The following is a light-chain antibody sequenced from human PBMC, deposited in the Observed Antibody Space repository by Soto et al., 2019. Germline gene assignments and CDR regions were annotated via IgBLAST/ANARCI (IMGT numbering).Light chain of an antibody. J-gene: IGKJ1*01. CDR3: QPRSNWPPT. CDR2: DAS. Sequence: EIVLTQSPATLSLSPGERATLSCRASQSVSSYLAWYQQKPGQAPRLLIYDASNRATGIPARFSGSGSGTDFTLTISSLEPEDFAVYYCQPRSNWPPTFGQGTNVDIK. V-gene: IGKV3-11*01. CDR1: QSVSSY.